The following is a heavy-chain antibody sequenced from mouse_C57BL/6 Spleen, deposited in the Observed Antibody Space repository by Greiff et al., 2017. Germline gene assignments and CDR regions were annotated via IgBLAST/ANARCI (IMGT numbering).Heavy chain of an antibody. CDR2: INPNNGGT. D-gene: IGHD2-3*01. Sequence: VQLQQSGPELVKPGASVKISCKASGYTFTDYYMNWVKQSHGQSLEWIGAINPNNGGTSYNQKFKGKATLTVDKSSSTAYMELRSLTSEDSAVYYCARYDYWGQGTSVTVSS. CDR3: ARYDY. V-gene: IGHV1-26*01. CDR1: GYTFTDYY. J-gene: IGHJ4*01.